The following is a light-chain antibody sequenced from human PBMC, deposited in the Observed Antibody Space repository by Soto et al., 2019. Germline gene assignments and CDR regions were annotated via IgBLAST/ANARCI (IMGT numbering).Light chain of an antibody. CDR2: AAS. J-gene: IGKJ5*01. CDR1: QSVNRN. V-gene: IGKV3-15*01. Sequence: DILLTQSPATLSVSPGERATLSCRSSQSVNRNLGWYQQKPGQAPRLLIFAASTMAPGIPARFSGSGSGTEFTLTISGLQSVDFAVYYCQQYNSWTSITFGQGTRLEVK. CDR3: QQYNSWTSIT.